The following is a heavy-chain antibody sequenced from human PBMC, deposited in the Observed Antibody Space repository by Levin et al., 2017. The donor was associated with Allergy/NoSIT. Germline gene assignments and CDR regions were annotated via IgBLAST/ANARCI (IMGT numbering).Heavy chain of an antibody. V-gene: IGHV3-48*01. Sequence: GGSLRLSCAASGFTFSSYSMNWVRQAPGKGLEWVSYISSSSSTIYYADSVKGRFTISRDNAKNSLYLQMNSLRAEDTAVYYCASGNYYDSSGYYFLFDYWGQGTLVTVSS. CDR2: ISSSSSTI. D-gene: IGHD3-22*01. J-gene: IGHJ4*02. CDR1: GFTFSSYS. CDR3: ASGNYYDSSGYYFLFDY.